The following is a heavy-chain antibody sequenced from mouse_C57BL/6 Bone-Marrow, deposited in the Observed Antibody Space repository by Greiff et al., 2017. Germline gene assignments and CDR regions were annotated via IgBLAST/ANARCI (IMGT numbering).Heavy chain of an antibody. CDR3: ARYRYYGSSPYAMDY. V-gene: IGHV7-3*01. Sequence: EVQGVESGGGLVQPGGSLSFSCAASGFTFTDYYMSWVRQPPGQALEWIGFIRNKANGYTTEYSASVKGPFTISRDNSKSILYLQMKALRAEDEATDYCARYRYYGSSPYAMDYWGQGTSVTVSS. CDR2: IRNKANGYTT. D-gene: IGHD1-1*01. CDR1: GFTFTDYY. J-gene: IGHJ4*01.